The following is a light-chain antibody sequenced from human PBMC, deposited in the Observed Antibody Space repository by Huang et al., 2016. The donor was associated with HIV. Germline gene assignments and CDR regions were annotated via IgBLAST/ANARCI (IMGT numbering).Light chain of an antibody. CDR1: QSIGTW. CDR3: QQYNSYSGK. CDR2: KAS. V-gene: IGKV1-5*03. Sequence: DIQMTQSPSALSASVGDRVTITGRASQSIGTWLAWYQQKPGKPPKLRIYKASTLQGGVPSRFGGGGSGTEFTLTISSLQPDDFATYFCQQYNSYSGKFGQGTKVE. J-gene: IGKJ1*01.